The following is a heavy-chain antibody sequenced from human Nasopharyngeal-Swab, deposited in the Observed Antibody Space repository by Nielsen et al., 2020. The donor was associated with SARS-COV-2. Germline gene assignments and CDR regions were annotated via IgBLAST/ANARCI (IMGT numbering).Heavy chain of an antibody. V-gene: IGHV3-23*03. CDR2: IYSGGSST. CDR3: ARDRTVTTTVYFDY. J-gene: IGHJ4*02. CDR1: GFTFSSYA. D-gene: IGHD4-17*01. Sequence: GESLKISCAASGFTFSSYAMSWVRQAPGKGLEWVSVIYSGGSSTYYADSVKGRFTISRDNSKNTLYLQMNSLRAEDTAVYYCARDRTVTTTVYFDYWGQGTLVTVSS.